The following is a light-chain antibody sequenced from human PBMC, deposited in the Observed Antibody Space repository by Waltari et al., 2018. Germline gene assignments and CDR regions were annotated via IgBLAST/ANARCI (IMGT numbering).Light chain of an antibody. J-gene: IGKJ4*01. V-gene: IGKV4-1*01. CDR1: QSVMFRPNSKNY. CDR2: WAS. CDR3: QHFSNSPFT. Sequence: DIEMTQSPYSLSASLGERATITCKSSQSVMFRPNSKNYLSWFQQKPGQAPKLLIYWASTLDPGVPDRFVGSGSGTDFTLTISSLQAEDVALYYCQHFSNSPFTFGGGTKVEIK.